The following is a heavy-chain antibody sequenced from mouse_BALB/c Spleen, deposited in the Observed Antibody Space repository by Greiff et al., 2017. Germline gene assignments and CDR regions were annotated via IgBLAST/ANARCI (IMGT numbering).Heavy chain of an antibody. D-gene: IGHD2-1*01. Sequence: EVQLQQSGAELVRPGALVKLSCKASGFNIKDYYMHWVKQRPEQGLEWIGWIDPENGNTIYDPKFQGKASITADTSSNTAYLQLSSLTSEDTAVYYCARRLGNSLSYAMDYWGQGTSVTVSS. J-gene: IGHJ4*01. V-gene: IGHV14-1*02. CDR2: IDPENGNT. CDR1: GFNIKDYY. CDR3: ARRLGNSLSYAMDY.